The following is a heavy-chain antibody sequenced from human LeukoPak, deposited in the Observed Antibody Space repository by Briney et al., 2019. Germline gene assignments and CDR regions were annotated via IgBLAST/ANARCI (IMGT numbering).Heavy chain of an antibody. J-gene: IGHJ4*02. CDR3: AKDLRELLSFDY. V-gene: IGHV3-23*01. Sequence: GGSLRLSCTASEFVVTSNYMTWVRQAPGKGLEWVSAISGSGGSTYYADSVKGRFTISRDNSKNTLYLQMNSLRAEDTAVYYCAKDLRELLSFDYWGQGTLVTVSS. CDR2: ISGSGGST. D-gene: IGHD1-26*01. CDR1: EFVVTSNY.